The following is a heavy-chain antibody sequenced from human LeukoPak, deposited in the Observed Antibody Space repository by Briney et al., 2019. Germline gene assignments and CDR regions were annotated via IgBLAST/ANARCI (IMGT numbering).Heavy chain of an antibody. D-gene: IGHD2-15*01. CDR2: ISYDGSNK. J-gene: IGHJ6*02. V-gene: IGHV3-30*18. CDR3: AKDADCSGGSCYSDPYYYGMDV. CDR1: GFTFSSYG. Sequence: GGSLRLSCAASGFTFSSYGMHWVRQAPGKGLEWVAVISYDGSNKYYADSVKGRFTISRVNSKNTLYLQMNSLRAEDTAVYYCAKDADCSGGSCYSDPYYYGMDVWGQGTTVTVSS.